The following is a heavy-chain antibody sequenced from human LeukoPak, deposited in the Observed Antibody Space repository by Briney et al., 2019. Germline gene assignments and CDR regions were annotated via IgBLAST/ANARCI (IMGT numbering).Heavy chain of an antibody. CDR1: GGSISSYY. D-gene: IGHD1-26*01. CDR3: ARTIVGATPAYYFDY. J-gene: IGHJ4*02. CDR2: IYTSGST. V-gene: IGHV4-4*07. Sequence: SETLSLTCTVSGGSISSYYWSWIRQPAGKGLEWIGRIYTSGSTNYNPSLKSRVTMSVDTSKNQFSLKLSSVTAADTAVYYCARTIVGATPAYYFDYWGQGTLVTVAS.